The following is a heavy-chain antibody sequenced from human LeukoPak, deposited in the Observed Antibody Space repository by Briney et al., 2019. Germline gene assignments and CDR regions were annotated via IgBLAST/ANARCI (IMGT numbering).Heavy chain of an antibody. CDR2: TYHSGST. CDR1: GFTVSSKYM. D-gene: IGHD6-13*01. Sequence: GSLRLSCAASGFTVSSKYMSWVRQPPGKGLEWIGETYHSGSTNYNPSLKSRVTISVDKSKNQFSLKLSSVTAADTAVYYCARVPYSSSWYGLFDPWGQGTLVTVSS. V-gene: IGHV4-4*02. J-gene: IGHJ5*02. CDR3: ARVPYSSSWYGLFDP.